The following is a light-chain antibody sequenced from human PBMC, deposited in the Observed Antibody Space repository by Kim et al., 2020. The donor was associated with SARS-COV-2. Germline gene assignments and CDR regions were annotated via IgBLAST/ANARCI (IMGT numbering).Light chain of an antibody. J-gene: IGKJ1*01. V-gene: IGKV3D-7*01. Sequence: PGERVTLSCRASQSVNSSYLTWYQQXPGQAPRLLIYGASTRATGITARFSGSGYGTDFTLTISSLQHEDFAVYYCKQDYNLHWTFGQGTKEE. CDR1: QSVNSSY. CDR3: KQDYNLHWT. CDR2: GAS.